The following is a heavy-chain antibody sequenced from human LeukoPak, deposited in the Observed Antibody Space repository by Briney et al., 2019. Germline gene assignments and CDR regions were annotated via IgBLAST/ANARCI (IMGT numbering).Heavy chain of an antibody. V-gene: IGHV3-21*01. Sequence: GGSLRLSCAASVFTFSSYSMNWVRQAPGKGREWGSSISSSSSYIHYADSVKGRFTISRDNAKNSLYLQMNSLRAEDTAVYHCAREYPRGAAAPDYWGQGTLVTVSS. CDR3: AREYPRGAAAPDY. CDR2: ISSSSSYI. CDR1: VFTFSSYS. D-gene: IGHD6-13*01. J-gene: IGHJ4*02.